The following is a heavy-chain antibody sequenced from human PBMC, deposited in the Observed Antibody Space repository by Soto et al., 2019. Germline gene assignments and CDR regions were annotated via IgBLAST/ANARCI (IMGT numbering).Heavy chain of an antibody. Sequence: ASVKVSCKASGYTFTSYDINRVRQATGQGLEWMGWMNPNSGNTGYAQKFQGRVTMTRNTSISTAYMELSSLRSEDTAVYYCARGTRYSSGWYDAFDIWGQGTMVTVSS. D-gene: IGHD6-19*01. CDR1: GYTFTSYD. CDR2: MNPNSGNT. V-gene: IGHV1-8*01. CDR3: ARGTRYSSGWYDAFDI. J-gene: IGHJ3*02.